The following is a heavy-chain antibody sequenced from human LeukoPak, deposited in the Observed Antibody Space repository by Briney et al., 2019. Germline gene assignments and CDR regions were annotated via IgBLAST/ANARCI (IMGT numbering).Heavy chain of an antibody. CDR1: GDSISSSTYY. CDR3: ARGLIAGPRLNWFDP. D-gene: IGHD6-13*01. CDR2: IYYSGST. J-gene: IGHJ5*02. V-gene: IGHV4-39*01. Sequence: RASETLSLTCTVSGDSISSSTYYWGWVRQPPGKGLEWIGSIYYSGSTYYNPSLKSRVTISVDTSKNQFSLKLRSVTAADTAVYYCARGLIAGPRLNWFDPWGQGTLVTVSS.